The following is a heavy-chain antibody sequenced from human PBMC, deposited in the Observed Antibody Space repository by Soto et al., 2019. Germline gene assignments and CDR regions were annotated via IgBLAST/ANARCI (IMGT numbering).Heavy chain of an antibody. V-gene: IGHV5-51*01. CDR2: IYPGDSDT. D-gene: IGHD6-13*01. CDR3: ARGRRSRIAAAGKTNWFDP. J-gene: IGHJ5*02. CDR1: GYSFTSYW. Sequence: PGASLKISCKGSGYSFTSYWIGWVRQIPWKGLEWMGIIYPGDSDTRYSPSFQGQVTISADKSISTAYLQWSSLKASDTAMYYCARGRRSRIAAAGKTNWFDPWGQGTLVTVSS.